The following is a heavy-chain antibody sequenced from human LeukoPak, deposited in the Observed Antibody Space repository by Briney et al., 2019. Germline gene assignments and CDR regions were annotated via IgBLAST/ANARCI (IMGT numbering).Heavy chain of an antibody. J-gene: IGHJ4*02. V-gene: IGHV3-21*01. CDR2: ISGGGTYI. CDR3: ARVSGTYGDY. D-gene: IGHD1-26*01. CDR1: GFTFSSYT. Sequence: GESLRLSCAASGFTFSSYTLNWVRQAPGKGLVWVSSISGGGTYIFYADSVRGRFTISRDNAKNSLYLQMNGLRAEDTAVYYCARVSGTYGDYWGQGTLVTVSS.